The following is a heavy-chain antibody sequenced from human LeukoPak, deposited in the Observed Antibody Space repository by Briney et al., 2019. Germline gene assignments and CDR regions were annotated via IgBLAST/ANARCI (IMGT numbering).Heavy chain of an antibody. CDR3: ARLHRTYSSSWHGGDY. V-gene: IGHV5-51*01. Sequence: PRKSLQISCKGTGYRFTIYSIGWVRPMPGKGLEGRGIIYPGDSDTRYSPSFQGQVTIPTDKSISTAYLQWSSLKASDTAMYYCARLHRTYSSSWHGGDYWGQGTLVTVSS. J-gene: IGHJ4*02. CDR2: IYPGDSDT. CDR1: GYRFTIYS. D-gene: IGHD6-13*01.